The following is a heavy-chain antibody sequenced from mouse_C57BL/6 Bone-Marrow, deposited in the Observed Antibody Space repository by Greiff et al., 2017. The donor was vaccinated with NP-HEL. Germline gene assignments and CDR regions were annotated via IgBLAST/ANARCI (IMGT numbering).Heavy chain of an antibody. J-gene: IGHJ3*01. D-gene: IGHD4-1*01. Sequence: EVQGVESGEGLVKPGGSLKLSCAASGFTFSSYAMSWVRQTPEKRLEWVAYISSGGGYIYYADTVKGRFTISRDNARNTQNLQMSSLKSEDTAMDYCTGDKTGFAYWGQGTLVTVSA. CDR2: ISSGGGYI. CDR3: TGDKTGFAY. V-gene: IGHV5-9-1*02. CDR1: GFTFSSYA.